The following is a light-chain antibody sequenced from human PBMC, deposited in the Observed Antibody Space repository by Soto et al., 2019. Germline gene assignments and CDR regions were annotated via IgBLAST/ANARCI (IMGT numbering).Light chain of an antibody. Sequence: DIQMTQSPSTLSASTVDGVTITYRASQSISSWLAWYQQKPGKAPKLLIYDASSLESGVPSRFSGSGSGTEFTLTISSLQPDDFATYYCQQYNSYPITFGQGTRLEIK. CDR2: DAS. V-gene: IGKV1-5*01. CDR3: QQYNSYPIT. J-gene: IGKJ5*01. CDR1: QSISSW.